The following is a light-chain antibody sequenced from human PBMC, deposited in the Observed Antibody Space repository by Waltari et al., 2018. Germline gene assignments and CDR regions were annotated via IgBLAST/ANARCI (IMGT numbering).Light chain of an antibody. CDR2: EVS. Sequence: QSALTQPPSASGSPGQSVTISCTATSSDVGGFNYVSWYQHHPGKAPKLMIYEVSKRPSGVPDRFSCSKSGNTASLTVSGLQAEDEGDYYCSSYAGTNNVVFGGGTKLTVL. V-gene: IGLV2-8*01. CDR3: SSYAGTNNVV. J-gene: IGLJ2*01. CDR1: SSDVGGFNY.